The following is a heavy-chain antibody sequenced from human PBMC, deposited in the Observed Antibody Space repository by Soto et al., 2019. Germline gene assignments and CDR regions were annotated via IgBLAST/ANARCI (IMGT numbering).Heavy chain of an antibody. CDR1: GGTFSSYA. V-gene: IGHV1-69*13. CDR3: ARSMQQLGPSWFGP. J-gene: IGHJ5*02. D-gene: IGHD6-13*01. Sequence: ASVKVSCKASGGTFSSYAISWVRQAPGHGLEWMGGIIPIFGTANYAQKFQGRVTITAAESTSTAYMELSSQSSYDPAVYSCARSMQQLGPSWFGPWGQGTLVTV. CDR2: IIPIFGTA.